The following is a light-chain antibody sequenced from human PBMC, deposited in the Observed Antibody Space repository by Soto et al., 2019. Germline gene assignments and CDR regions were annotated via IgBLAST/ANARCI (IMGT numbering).Light chain of an antibody. J-gene: IGKJ1*01. CDR3: LQHNTYPRT. Sequence: DIQMTQSPSSLSASVGDRVTITCRASQAIRNDLGWYQQKPAKAPKRLIYAASSLQSGVPSRFSGSGSGTEFTLTSSSLQPEDSATYFCLQHNTYPRTFGLGTKVEIK. CDR1: QAIRND. V-gene: IGKV1-17*01. CDR2: AAS.